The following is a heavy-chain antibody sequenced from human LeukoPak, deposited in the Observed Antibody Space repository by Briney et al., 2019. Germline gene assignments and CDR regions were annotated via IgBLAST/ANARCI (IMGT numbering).Heavy chain of an antibody. CDR2: IWFDGSNK. V-gene: IGHV3-33*01. J-gene: IGHJ3*02. Sequence: GRSLRLSCAASGFTFSKYALHWVRQAPGKGLEWVAIIWFDGSNKFYADSVKGRFTISRDNSKNTLYLQMNSLRAEDTAVYYCARVEKMMTYSYDSSGLTAFDIWGQGTMVAVSS. CDR1: GFTFSKYA. CDR3: ARVEKMMTYSYDSSGLTAFDI. D-gene: IGHD3-22*01.